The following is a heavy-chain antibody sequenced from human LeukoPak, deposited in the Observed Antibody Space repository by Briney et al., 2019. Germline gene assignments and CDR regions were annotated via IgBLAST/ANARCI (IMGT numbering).Heavy chain of an antibody. J-gene: IGHJ6*03. CDR3: AREGVLGIVGAPDPSYYYYYMDV. Sequence: GASVKVSCKASGYTFTSYYMHWVRQAPGQGLEWMGIINPSGGSTSYAQKFQGRVTMTRDTSTSTVYMELSSLRSEDTAVYYCAREGVLGIVGAPDPSYYYYYMDVWGKGTTVTISS. D-gene: IGHD1-26*01. CDR1: GYTFTSYY. CDR2: INPSGGST. V-gene: IGHV1-46*01.